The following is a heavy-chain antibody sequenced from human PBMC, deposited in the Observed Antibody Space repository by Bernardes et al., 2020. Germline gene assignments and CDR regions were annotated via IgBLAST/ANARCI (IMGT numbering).Heavy chain of an antibody. CDR3: TTYSSSSPNYYYYYMDV. J-gene: IGHJ6*03. CDR1: GFTFSNAW. Sequence: GGSLRLSCAASGFTFSNAWMSWVRQAPGKGLEWVGRIKSKTDGGTTDYAAPVKGRFTISRDDSKNTLYLQMNSLKTEDTAVYYCTTYSSSSPNYYYYYMDVWGKGTTVTVSS. CDR2: IKSKTDGGTT. V-gene: IGHV3-15*01. D-gene: IGHD6-6*01.